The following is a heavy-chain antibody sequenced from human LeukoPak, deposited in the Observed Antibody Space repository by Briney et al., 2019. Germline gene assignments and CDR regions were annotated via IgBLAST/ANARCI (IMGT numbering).Heavy chain of an antibody. V-gene: IGHV3-48*03. CDR2: ISSSGSTI. CDR3: ARVSMITFGGVIVRGHAFDI. D-gene: IGHD3-16*02. Sequence: QAGGSLRLSRAASGFTFSSYEMNWVRQAPGKGLEWVSYISSSGSTIYYADSVKGRFTISRDNAKNSLYLQMNSLRAEDTAVYYCARVSMITFGGVIVRGHAFDIWGQGTMVTVSS. J-gene: IGHJ3*02. CDR1: GFTFSSYE.